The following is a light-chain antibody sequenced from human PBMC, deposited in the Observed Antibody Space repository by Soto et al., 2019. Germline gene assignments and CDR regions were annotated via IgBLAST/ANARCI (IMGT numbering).Light chain of an antibody. CDR1: QSLSSR. J-gene: IGKJ1*01. Sequence: DIHMTQSPSTLSASVGDRVTITCRASQSLSSRLAWYQQKPGKAPELLIYDASSLKSGVPSRFSGSESGTEFTLTISSLQPDDFAPYYCRQYNNFWTFGQGTKVDIK. CDR2: DAS. CDR3: RQYNNFWT. V-gene: IGKV1-5*01.